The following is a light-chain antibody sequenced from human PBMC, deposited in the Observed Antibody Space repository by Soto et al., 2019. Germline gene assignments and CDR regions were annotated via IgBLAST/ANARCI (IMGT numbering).Light chain of an antibody. CDR1: SSNIGAGYD. J-gene: IGLJ1*01. CDR3: QSCDSSLSGSGV. Sequence: QSALTQPPSVSGAPGQRVTISCTGSSSNIGAGYDVHWYQQLPGTAPKLLIYRNTNRPSGVPDRFSGSKSGTSASLAITGLQAEDEADYYCQSCDSSLSGSGVFGTGTKVNVL. CDR2: RNT. V-gene: IGLV1-40*01.